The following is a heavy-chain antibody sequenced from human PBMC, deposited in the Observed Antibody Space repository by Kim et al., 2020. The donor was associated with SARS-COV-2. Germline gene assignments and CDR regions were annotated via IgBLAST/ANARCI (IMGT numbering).Heavy chain of an antibody. Sequence: YADSVKGRFTISGDNAKNSLYRQMRGLRAEDTALYYCAKDTSAVSYYGMDVWGQGTAVTVSS. V-gene: IGHV3-9*01. D-gene: IGHD6-19*01. J-gene: IGHJ6*02. CDR3: AKDTSAVSYYGMDV.